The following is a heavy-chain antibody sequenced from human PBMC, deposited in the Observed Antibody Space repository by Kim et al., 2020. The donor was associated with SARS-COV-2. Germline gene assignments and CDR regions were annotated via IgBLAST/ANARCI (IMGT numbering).Heavy chain of an antibody. Sequence: VKGRSTNSRDNAKSSLYLQMNSLRAEDTAVYYCARDGSARGSSSYGMDVWGQGTTVTVS. V-gene: IGHV3-21*01. CDR3: ARDGSARGSSSYGMDV. J-gene: IGHJ6*02. D-gene: IGHD6-13*01.